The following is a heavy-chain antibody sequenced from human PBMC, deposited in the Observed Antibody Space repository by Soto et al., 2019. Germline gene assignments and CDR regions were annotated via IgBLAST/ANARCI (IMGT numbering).Heavy chain of an antibody. CDR3: ARTGGLTVYGDLRILDY. J-gene: IGHJ4*02. CDR2: INHSGST. CDR1: GGSFSGYY. V-gene: IGHV4-34*01. D-gene: IGHD4-17*01. Sequence: PSETLSLTCAVYGGSFSGYYWSWIRQPPGKGLEWIGEINHSGSTNYNPSLKSRVTISVDTSKNQFSLKLSSVTAADTAVYYCARTGGLTVYGDLRILDYWGQGTLVTSPQ.